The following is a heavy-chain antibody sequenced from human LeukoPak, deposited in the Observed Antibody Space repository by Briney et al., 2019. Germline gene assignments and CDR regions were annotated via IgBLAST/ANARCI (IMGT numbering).Heavy chain of an antibody. CDR3: ATGIAAAGAPYFDY. D-gene: IGHD6-13*01. J-gene: IGHJ4*02. CDR1: GFTFGSST. Sequence: GTSLRLSCAASGFTFGSSTLHWVRQAPGKGLEWVALISHDGIQKYYGDSVKGRFTISRDNSKNTLYLQMNSLRAEDTAVYYCATGIAAAGAPYFDYWGQGTLVTVSS. CDR2: ISHDGIQK. V-gene: IGHV3-30-3*01.